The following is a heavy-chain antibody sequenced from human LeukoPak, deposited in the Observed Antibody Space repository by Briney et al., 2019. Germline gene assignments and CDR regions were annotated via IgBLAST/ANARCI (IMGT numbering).Heavy chain of an antibody. J-gene: IGHJ4*02. Sequence: PGGSLRLSCAASGFTFSSYAMSWVRQAPGKGLEWVSAISGSGGSTYYADSVKGRFTISRDNSKNTLYLQMNSLRAEDTAVYYCAKDASPITMIVVVISHFDYWGQGTLVTVSS. CDR3: AKDASPITMIVVVISHFDY. D-gene: IGHD3-22*01. CDR1: GFTFSSYA. V-gene: IGHV3-23*01. CDR2: ISGSGGST.